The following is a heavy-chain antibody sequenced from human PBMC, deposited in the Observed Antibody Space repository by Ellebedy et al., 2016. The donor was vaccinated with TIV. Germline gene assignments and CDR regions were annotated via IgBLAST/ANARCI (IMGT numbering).Heavy chain of an antibody. D-gene: IGHD3-22*01. CDR3: ARLSLSSGYAFDI. V-gene: IGHV4-59*01. Sequence: ESLKISXAASGFTFSSYSMNWVRQPPGKGLEWIGYIYYSGSTNYNPSLKSRVTISVDTSKNQFSLKLSSVTAADTAVYYCARLSLSSGYAFDIWGQGTMVTVSS. CDR1: GFTFSSYS. CDR2: IYYSGST. J-gene: IGHJ3*02.